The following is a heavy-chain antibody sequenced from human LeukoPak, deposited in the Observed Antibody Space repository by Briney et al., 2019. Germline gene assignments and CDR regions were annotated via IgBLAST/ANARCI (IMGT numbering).Heavy chain of an antibody. CDR2: IYWNDDK. J-gene: IGHJ5*02. V-gene: IGHV2-5*01. Sequence: ESGPTLVNPTQTLTLTCTFSGLSLSTSGVGVGWICQPPGKALEWLALIYWNDDKRYSPSLKSRLTITKDTSKNQVVLTMTNMDPVDTATYYCAHHRPELIDSSSWYWFDPWGQGTLVTVSS. CDR3: AHHRPELIDSSSWYWFDP. D-gene: IGHD6-13*01. CDR1: GLSLSTSGVG.